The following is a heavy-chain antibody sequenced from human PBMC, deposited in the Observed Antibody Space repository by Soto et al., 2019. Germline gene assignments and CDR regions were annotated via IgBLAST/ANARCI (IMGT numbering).Heavy chain of an antibody. V-gene: IGHV4-39*01. D-gene: IGHD2-15*01. CDR1: GGSISSSSYY. Sequence: PSETLSLTCTVSGGSISSSSYYWGWIRQPPGKGLEWIGSIYYSGSTYYNPSLKSRVTISVDTSKNQFSLKLSSVTAADTAVYYCASQGYGGNPRYFQHWGQGTLVTVSS. J-gene: IGHJ1*01. CDR3: ASQGYGGNPRYFQH. CDR2: IYYSGST.